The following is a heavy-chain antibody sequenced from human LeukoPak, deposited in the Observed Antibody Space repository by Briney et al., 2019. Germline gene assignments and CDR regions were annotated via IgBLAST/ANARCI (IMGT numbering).Heavy chain of an antibody. D-gene: IGHD3-22*01. CDR3: ARDRGGDSSAYYFQY. CDR2: IKQDGSEK. V-gene: IGHV3-7*04. J-gene: IGHJ4*02. CDR1: GFTFSTYW. Sequence: SGGCLRLSCAASGFTFSTYWMSWARQAPGRGLEWVANIKQDGSEKYYVDSVKGRFTISRDNAENSLYLQMNSLRAEDTAVYYCARDRGGDSSAYYFQYWGQGTRVTVSS.